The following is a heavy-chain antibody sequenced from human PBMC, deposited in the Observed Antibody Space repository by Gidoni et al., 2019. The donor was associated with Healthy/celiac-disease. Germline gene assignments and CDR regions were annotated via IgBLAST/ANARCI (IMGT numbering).Heavy chain of an antibody. CDR1: GFTFSGSA. V-gene: IGHV3-73*02. CDR2: IRSKANSYAT. Sequence: EVQLVESGGGLVQPGGSLKLSCAASGFTFSGSALHWVRQASGKGLEWVGRIRSKANSYATAYAASVKGRFTISRDDSKNTAYLQMNSLKTEDTAVYYCTREGDYYDSSGPEEAPDAFDIWGQGTMVTVSS. D-gene: IGHD3-22*01. CDR3: TREGDYYDSSGPEEAPDAFDI. J-gene: IGHJ3*02.